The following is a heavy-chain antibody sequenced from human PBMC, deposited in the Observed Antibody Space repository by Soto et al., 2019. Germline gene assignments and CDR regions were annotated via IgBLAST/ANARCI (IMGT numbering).Heavy chain of an antibody. CDR1: GGSISSYY. J-gene: IGHJ6*02. V-gene: IGHV4-59*01. D-gene: IGHD6-13*01. CDR3: AREQAAAGTNYYYGMDV. Sequence: PSETLSLTCTVSGGSISSYYWSWIRQPPGKGLEWIGYIYYSGSTNYNPSLKSRVTISVDTSKNQFSLKLSSVTAADTAVYYCAREQAAAGTNYYYGMDVWGQGTTVTVS. CDR2: IYYSGST.